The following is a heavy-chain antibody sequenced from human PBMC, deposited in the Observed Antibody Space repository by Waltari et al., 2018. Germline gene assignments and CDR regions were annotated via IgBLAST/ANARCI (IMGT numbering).Heavy chain of an antibody. J-gene: IGHJ4*02. CDR2: IYYSGST. D-gene: IGHD1-26*01. V-gene: IGHV4-59*08. CDR1: GGSISSYY. Sequence: QVQLQESGPGLVKPSETLSLTCTVSGGSISSYYWSWIRQPPGKGLEWIGYIYYSGSTTYNPSLKSRVTISIDTSKSQFSLKLSSVTAADTAVYYCARSYSTAPFDYWGQGTLVTVSS. CDR3: ARSYSTAPFDY.